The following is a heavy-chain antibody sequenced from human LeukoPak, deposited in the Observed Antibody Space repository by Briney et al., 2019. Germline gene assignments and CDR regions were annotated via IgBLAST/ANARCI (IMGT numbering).Heavy chain of an antibody. D-gene: IGHD3-22*01. J-gene: IGHJ4*02. CDR3: ARVRGLYYYDSRGYFDY. CDR2: INPNSGGT. V-gene: IGHV1-2*02. Sequence: ASVKVSCKASGYTFTGYYMHRVRQAPGQGLEWMGWINPNSGGTNYAQKFQGRVTMTRDTSISTAYMELSRLRSDDTAVYYCARVRGLYYYDSRGYFDYWGQGTLVTVSS. CDR1: GYTFTGYY.